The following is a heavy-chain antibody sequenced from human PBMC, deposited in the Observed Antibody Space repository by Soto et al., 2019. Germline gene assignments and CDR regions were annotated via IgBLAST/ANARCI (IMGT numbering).Heavy chain of an antibody. CDR1: GGSFKSGSYS. J-gene: IGHJ4*02. Sequence: QVQLQESGPGLVKPSETLSLTCTVSGGSFKSGSYSWSWIRQPPGNGLEWIGYVYHTGTTRYNPSLKSLGSIYMYTSKTQFSRNLDSVTAADTAVYFWARDFAYFDSWGQGTLVTAYS. V-gene: IGHV4-61*01. CDR3: ARDFAYFDS. CDR2: VYHTGTT. D-gene: IGHD3-3*01.